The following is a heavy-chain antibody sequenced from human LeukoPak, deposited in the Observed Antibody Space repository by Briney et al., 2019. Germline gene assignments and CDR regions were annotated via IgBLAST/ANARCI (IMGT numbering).Heavy chain of an antibody. CDR1: GFTFSSYS. CDR3: ARDHNWSFGH. J-gene: IGHJ4*02. V-gene: IGHV3-48*01. Sequence: GGSLRLSCAASGFTFSSYSMNWVRQAPGKGLEWLSYISGSMGSIFYADSVRGRFTISRDNAKNSLYLQMNSLRAEDMAVYYCARDHNWSFGHWGQGILVTVSS. D-gene: IGHD1-20*01. CDR2: ISGSMGSI.